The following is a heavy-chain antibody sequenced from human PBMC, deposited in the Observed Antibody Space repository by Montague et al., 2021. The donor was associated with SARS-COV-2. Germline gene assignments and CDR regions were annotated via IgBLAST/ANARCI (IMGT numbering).Heavy chain of an antibody. CDR3: ARDGDNRYWYKY. J-gene: IGHJ4*02. CDR1: AASLSSRSYY. D-gene: IGHD2-8*02. CDR2: VYSSGST. Sequence: SETLSLTCTVSAASLSSRSYYWSWIRQPPGMRLQWIGSVYSSGSTYYSPSLKSRVTISLDTSKNQFSLKLSSVTAADTAVYYCARDGDNRYWYKYWGQGALVTVSS. V-gene: IGHV4-39*07.